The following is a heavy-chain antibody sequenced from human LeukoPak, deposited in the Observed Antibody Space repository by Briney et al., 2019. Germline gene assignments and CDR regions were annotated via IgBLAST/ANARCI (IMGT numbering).Heavy chain of an antibody. CDR1: GFTFSTYS. CDR3: AKGPLRSWFDP. V-gene: IGHV3-21*01. CDR2: ISSSSSYI. D-gene: IGHD5-12*01. J-gene: IGHJ5*02. Sequence: SGGSLRLSCAASGFTFSTYSMNWVRQAPGKGLEWVSSISSSSSYIYYADSVKGRFTISRDNAKNSLYLQMNSLRAEDTAVYYCAKGPLRSWFDPWGQGTLVTVSS.